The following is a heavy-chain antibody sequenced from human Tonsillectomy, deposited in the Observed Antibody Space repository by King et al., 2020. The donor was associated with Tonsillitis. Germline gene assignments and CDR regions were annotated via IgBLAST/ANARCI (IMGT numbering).Heavy chain of an antibody. D-gene: IGHD3-22*01. Sequence: QLVQSGGGVVQPGRSLRLSCAASGFTFSSYGMHWVRQAPGKGLEWVAVITYDGSNKYYADSVKGRFTISRDNSKNTLYLQMNSLRAEDTAVYYCAKDRCSGYDGFDPWGQGPLVTVSS. CDR1: GFTFSSYG. CDR2: ITYDGSNK. CDR3: AKDRCSGYDGFDP. V-gene: IGHV3-30*18. J-gene: IGHJ5*02.